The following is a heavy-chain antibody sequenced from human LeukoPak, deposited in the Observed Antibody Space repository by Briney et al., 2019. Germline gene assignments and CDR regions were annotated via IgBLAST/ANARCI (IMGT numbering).Heavy chain of an antibody. J-gene: IGHJ4*02. CDR2: ISGSGGST. Sequence: GGSLRLSCAASGFTFSSYAMSWVRQAPGKGLEWVSAISGSGGSTYYADSVKGRFTISRDNSKNTLYPQMNSLRAEDTAVYYCAKDSEQWLVFIDYWGQGTLVTVSS. D-gene: IGHD6-19*01. CDR3: AKDSEQWLVFIDY. V-gene: IGHV3-23*01. CDR1: GFTFSSYA.